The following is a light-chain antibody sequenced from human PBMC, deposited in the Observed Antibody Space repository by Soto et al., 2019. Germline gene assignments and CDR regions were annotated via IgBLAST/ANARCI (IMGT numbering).Light chain of an antibody. CDR3: GTWDTGLSAGV. J-gene: IGLJ2*01. CDR2: DND. V-gene: IGLV1-51*01. CDR1: ASNVGTQF. Sequence: QSVLTQPPSVSAAPGQRVTISCSGSASNVGTQFVSWYQHRPGTAPKLLIYDNDERPSEIPDRFSGSKSDTSATLTITGVQTGDEADYYCGTWDTGLSAGVFGEGTKVTVL.